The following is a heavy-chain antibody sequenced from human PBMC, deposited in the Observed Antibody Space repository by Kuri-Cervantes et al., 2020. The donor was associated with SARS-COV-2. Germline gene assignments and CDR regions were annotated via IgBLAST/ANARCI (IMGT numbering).Heavy chain of an antibody. J-gene: IGHJ6*03. V-gene: IGHV4-39*07. CDR3: ARATAMAPYYYYYYYMDV. CDR2: IYHSGST. D-gene: IGHD5-18*01. CDR1: GGSISSSSYY. Sequence: SETLSLTCTVSGGSISSSSYYWGWIRQPPGKGLEWIGSIYHSGSTYYNPSLKSRVTISVDTSKNQFSLKLSSVTAADTAVYYCARATAMAPYYYYYYYMDVWGKGTTVTVSS.